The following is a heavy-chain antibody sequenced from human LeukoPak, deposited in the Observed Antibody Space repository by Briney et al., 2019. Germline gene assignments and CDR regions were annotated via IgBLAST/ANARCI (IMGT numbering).Heavy chain of an antibody. Sequence: ASVKVSCKVSGYTLTELSMHWVRQAPGKGLEWMGGFDPEDGETIYAQKFQGRVTMTEDTSTDTAYMELSSLRSEDTAVYYCATRAALRLGELSFRYFDYWGQGTLVTVSS. CDR2: FDPEDGET. V-gene: IGHV1-24*01. J-gene: IGHJ4*02. CDR1: GYTLTELS. CDR3: ATRAALRLGELSFRYFDY. D-gene: IGHD3-16*02.